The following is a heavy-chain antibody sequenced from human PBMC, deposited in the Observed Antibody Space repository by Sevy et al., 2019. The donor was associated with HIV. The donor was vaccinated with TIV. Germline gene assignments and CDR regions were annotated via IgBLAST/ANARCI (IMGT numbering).Heavy chain of an antibody. D-gene: IGHD1-7*01. CDR1: GYTFTDEY. CDR2: IFPNSGVT. J-gene: IGHJ6*02. CDR3: ARDAGGGTTNSGLDV. Sequence: ASVKVSCKASGYTFTDEYLHWVRQAPGQGLEWIGRIFPNSGVTKSAQRFRGRVTMTRDTSISTAYMELSGLRSDDTAVYYCARDAGGGTTNSGLDVWGQGITVTVSS. V-gene: IGHV1-2*06.